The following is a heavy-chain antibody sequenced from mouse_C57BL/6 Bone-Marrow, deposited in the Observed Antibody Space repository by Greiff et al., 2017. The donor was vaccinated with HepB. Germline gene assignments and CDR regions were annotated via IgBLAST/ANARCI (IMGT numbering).Heavy chain of an antibody. CDR1: GFNIKDDY. CDR2: IDPENGDT. J-gene: IGHJ2*01. Sequence: VQLQQSGAELVRPGASVKLSCTASGFNIKDDYMHWVKQRPEQGLEWIGWIDPENGDTEYASKFQGKATITADTSSNTAYLQLSSLTSEDTAVYYCTTDYYGTFDYWGQGTTLTVSS. V-gene: IGHV14-4*01. CDR3: TTDYYGTFDY. D-gene: IGHD1-1*01.